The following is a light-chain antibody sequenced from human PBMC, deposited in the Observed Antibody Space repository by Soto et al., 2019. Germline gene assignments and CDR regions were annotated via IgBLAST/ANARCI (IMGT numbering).Light chain of an antibody. J-gene: IGKJ4*01. CDR1: QGIGST. CDR2: GAS. V-gene: IGKV3-15*01. Sequence: EIVMTQSPATLSVSPGERATLSCRASQGIGSTLAWYQQKPGQTPRLLIYGASTRATGVPARFSGSGSGTEFTLTINSLQSEDFAVYYRQRYNNWPLTVGGGTKVDIK. CDR3: QRYNNWPLT.